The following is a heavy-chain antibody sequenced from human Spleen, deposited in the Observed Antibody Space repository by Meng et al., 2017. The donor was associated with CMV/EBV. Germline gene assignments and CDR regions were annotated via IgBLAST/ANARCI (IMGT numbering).Heavy chain of an antibody. CDR3: ARGNAPLGWFDP. J-gene: IGHJ5*02. CDR1: GGSLSGYF. V-gene: IGHV4-34*01. CDR2: ISYSGST. Sequence: SETLSLTCAVYGGSLSGYFWTWIRQPPGKGLEWIGEISYSGSTNYNPSLKSRVAISVDTSKNQFSLKLTSVTAADTAVYYCARGNAPLGWFDPWGQGTLVTVSS. D-gene: IGHD3-16*01.